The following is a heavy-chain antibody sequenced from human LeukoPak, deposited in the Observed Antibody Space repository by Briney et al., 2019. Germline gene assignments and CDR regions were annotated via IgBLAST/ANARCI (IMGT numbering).Heavy chain of an antibody. J-gene: IGHJ6*04. Sequence: SVKVSCKASGGTFSSYAISWVRQAPGQGLEWMGGIIPIFGTANYAQKFQGRVTITADESTRTAYMELSSLRSEDTAVYYCARQPLEDEGETAMEDYYYYGMDVWGKGTTVTVSS. CDR1: GGTFSSYA. V-gene: IGHV1-69*13. CDR2: IIPIFGTA. CDR3: ARQPLEDEGETAMEDYYYYGMDV. D-gene: IGHD5-18*01.